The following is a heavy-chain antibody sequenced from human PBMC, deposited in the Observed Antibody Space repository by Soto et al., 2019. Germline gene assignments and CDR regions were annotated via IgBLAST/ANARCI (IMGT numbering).Heavy chain of an antibody. CDR2: INPNNGAT. D-gene: IGHD1-1*01. Sequence: ASVKVSCKAPRYIFTAYFMHWVRQAPGQGLEWMGWINPNNGATHYGLSFQGRVTMTRDTSISTAYMELSSLRSDDTAVYYCASNDPGARFDPWGQGTLVTVS. CDR3: ASNDPGARFDP. V-gene: IGHV1-2*02. J-gene: IGHJ5*02. CDR1: RYIFTAYF.